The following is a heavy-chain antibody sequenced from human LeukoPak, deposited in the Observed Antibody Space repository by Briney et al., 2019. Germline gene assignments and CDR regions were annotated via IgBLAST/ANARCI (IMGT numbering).Heavy chain of an antibody. D-gene: IGHD5-18*01. V-gene: IGHV1-46*01. Sequence: PVASVKVSCKASGYTFTRYYMHWVRQAPGQGLEWMGIINPNGGSTSYAQKFQGRVSMTTDTSTSTVNMELSSLGSEDTAVYYCASNEIPDTAMVFDDFDIWGQGTMVTVSS. CDR3: ASNEIPDTAMVFDDFDI. J-gene: IGHJ3*02. CDR2: INPNGGST. CDR1: GYTFTRYY.